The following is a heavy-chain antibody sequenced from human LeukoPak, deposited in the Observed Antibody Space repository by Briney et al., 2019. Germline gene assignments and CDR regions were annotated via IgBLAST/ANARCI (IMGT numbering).Heavy chain of an antibody. D-gene: IGHD3-22*01. CDR2: IYYSGST. CDR1: GGSISSGGYY. V-gene: IGHV4-31*03. CDR3: ARGMYYDSSGYGPYYYYYGMDV. Sequence: SETLSLTCTVSGGSISSGGYYWSCLRQHPGQGLEWIGYIYYSGSTYYNPSLKSRATISVDTSKNQFSLKLSSVTAADTAVYYCARGMYYDSSGYGPYYYYYGMDVWGQGTTVTVSS. J-gene: IGHJ6*02.